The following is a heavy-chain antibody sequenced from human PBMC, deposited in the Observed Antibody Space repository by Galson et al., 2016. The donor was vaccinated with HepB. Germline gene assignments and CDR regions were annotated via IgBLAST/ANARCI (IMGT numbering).Heavy chain of an antibody. D-gene: IGHD3/OR15-3a*01. CDR3: ARDGKVGPIGLDWQSQHTPKKHRCMDV. V-gene: IGHV3-33*05. CDR1: GFSFSDYG. J-gene: IGHJ6*02. Sequence: SLRLSCAASGFSFSDYGVHWVRQAPGKGLEWLAVMSYDGSNKYYADSVKGRFTISRDNSKNTLYLQMNRLRAEGTALYYCARDGKVGPIGLDWQSQHTPKKHRCMDVWGQGTTVTVSS. CDR2: MSYDGSNK.